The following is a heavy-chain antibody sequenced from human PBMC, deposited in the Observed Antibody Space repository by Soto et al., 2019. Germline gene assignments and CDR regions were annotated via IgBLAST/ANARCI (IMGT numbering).Heavy chain of an antibody. J-gene: IGHJ5*02. CDR1: GFTFSSYA. Sequence: GGSLRLSCAASGFTFSSYAMHWVRQAPGKGLEWVAVISYDGSNKYYADSVKGRFTIPRDNSKNTLYLQMNSLRAEDTAVYYCARDPSGYSYPGALNWFDPWGQGTLVTVSS. CDR2: ISYDGSNK. D-gene: IGHD5-18*01. V-gene: IGHV3-30-3*01. CDR3: ARDPSGYSYPGALNWFDP.